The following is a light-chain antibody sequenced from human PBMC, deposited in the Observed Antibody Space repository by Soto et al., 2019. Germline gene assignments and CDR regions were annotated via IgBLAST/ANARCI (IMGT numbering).Light chain of an antibody. CDR1: QSVSNN. J-gene: IGKJ1*01. Sequence: EIVLTQSPGTLSLSPGERATLSCRASQSVSNNDLAWYQQKPGQAPRLFIYGASTRATAIPARFSGSGSGTEFTLPISSLQSEDFALYYCQQYEKWPWTFGQGTKVDI. CDR2: GAS. CDR3: QQYEKWPWT. V-gene: IGKV3-15*01.